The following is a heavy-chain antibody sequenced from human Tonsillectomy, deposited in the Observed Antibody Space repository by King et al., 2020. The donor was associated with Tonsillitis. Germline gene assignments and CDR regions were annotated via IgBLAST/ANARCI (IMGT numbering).Heavy chain of an antibody. V-gene: IGHV4-4*07. Sequence: QLQESGPGLVKPSETLSLTCTVSGGSISSDYWSWIRQPAGRGLEWFGRGYTSGSTNYNPSLKSRVTMAVDTSKNQFSLKLSSVTAADTAVYYCARVNSGSYSWVNWFDPWGQGTLVTVSS. CDR2: GYTSGST. CDR3: ARVNSGSYSWVNWFDP. D-gene: IGHD1-26*01. CDR1: GGSISSDY. J-gene: IGHJ5*02.